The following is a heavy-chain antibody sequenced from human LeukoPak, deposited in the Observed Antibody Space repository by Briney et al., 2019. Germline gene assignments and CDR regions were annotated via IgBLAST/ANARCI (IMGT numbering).Heavy chain of an antibody. Sequence: GGSLRLSCAASGLPLSTFIIHWVRQAPGKGLEWVAAISNDGIGKFYADSVKGRFTISRDNSKNTLHLQIDSLRLEDTAVYHCAREFHSSGYAGTFDCWGPGTLATVSS. D-gene: IGHD3-22*01. CDR1: GLPLSTFI. J-gene: IGHJ4*02. CDR2: ISNDGIGK. CDR3: AREFHSSGYAGTFDC. V-gene: IGHV3-30*04.